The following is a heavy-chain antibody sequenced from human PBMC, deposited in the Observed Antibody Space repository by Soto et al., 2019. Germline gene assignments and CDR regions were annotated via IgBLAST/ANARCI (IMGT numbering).Heavy chain of an antibody. CDR1: GYTFTGYY. V-gene: IGHV1-2*02. Sequence: QVQLVQSGAEVKKPGASVKVSCQASGYTFTGYYMHWVRQAPGQGLEWMGWINPDSGGTNYAQPFQGRVTMTRESSVSTVYVELSRLRSDDTAMYYCARDGFEFYYDCSGYYVRAFDIWGQGTMISVSS. J-gene: IGHJ3*02. CDR3: ARDGFEFYYDCSGYYVRAFDI. D-gene: IGHD3-22*01. CDR2: INPDSGGT.